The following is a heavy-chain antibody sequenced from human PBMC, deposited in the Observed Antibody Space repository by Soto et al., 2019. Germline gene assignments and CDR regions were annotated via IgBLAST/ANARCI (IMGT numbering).Heavy chain of an antibody. Sequence: EVQLVQSGAEVKKPGESLKISCRGSGYSFTTYWIGWVRQMPGKGLEWMGIIYPGDSGTRYSPSFQGQVTISADKSISTAYLQWRSLKASDTAMYYCARYSGYDPKIAVPGGYYFDYWGQGTLVTVSS. CDR1: GYSFTTYW. CDR3: ARYSGYDPKIAVPGGYYFDY. D-gene: IGHD5-12*01. CDR2: IYPGDSGT. V-gene: IGHV5-51*01. J-gene: IGHJ4*02.